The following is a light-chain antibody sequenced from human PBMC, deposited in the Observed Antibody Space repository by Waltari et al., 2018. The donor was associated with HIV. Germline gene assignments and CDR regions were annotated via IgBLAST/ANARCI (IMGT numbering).Light chain of an antibody. CDR2: DVS. Sequence: QSALTQPPSASGSPGQSVTISCAGTSSDLGLYNFVSWYHHPPGKAPKLRISDVSRRPSGVPDRFSGSKSGNTASLTVSGLQADDEATYYCFSYAGNNFLLFGGGTKLTVL. J-gene: IGLJ2*01. V-gene: IGLV2-8*01. CDR1: SSDLGLYNF. CDR3: FSYAGNNFLL.